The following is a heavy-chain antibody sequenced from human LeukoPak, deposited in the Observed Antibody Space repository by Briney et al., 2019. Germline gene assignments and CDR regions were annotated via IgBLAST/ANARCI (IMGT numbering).Heavy chain of an antibody. CDR1: GFTFSSYA. D-gene: IGHD2-2*01. CDR3: ARDPPDIVVVPAANYFHWFDP. V-gene: IGHV3-30-3*01. J-gene: IGHJ5*02. CDR2: ISYDGSNK. Sequence: PGRSLRLSCAASGFTFSSYAMHWVRQAPGKGLEWVAVISYDGSNKYYADSVKGRFTISRDNSKNTLYLQMNSLRAEDTAVYYCARDPPDIVVVPAANYFHWFDPWGQGTLVTVSS.